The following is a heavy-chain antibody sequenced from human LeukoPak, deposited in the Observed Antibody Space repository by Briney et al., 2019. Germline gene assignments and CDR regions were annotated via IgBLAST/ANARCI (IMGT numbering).Heavy chain of an antibody. CDR3: ARHYADIVLVQAAIDY. Sequence: PSETLSLTCTVSGGSISSTRYYCGWIRQPPGKWLEWIGSIYYSGSTYYNPSLKSRFTISVDTPKNQCSLKLSTLTAADPVANSCARHYADIVLVQAAIDYWGQGTLVTVSS. CDR1: GGSISSTRYY. D-gene: IGHD2-2*01. J-gene: IGHJ4*02. V-gene: IGHV4-39*01. CDR2: IYYSGST.